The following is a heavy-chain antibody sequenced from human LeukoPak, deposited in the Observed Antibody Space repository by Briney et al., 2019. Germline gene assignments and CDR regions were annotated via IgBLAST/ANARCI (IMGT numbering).Heavy chain of an antibody. J-gene: IGHJ6*02. CDR2: INHSGGT. D-gene: IGHD6-19*01. V-gene: IGHV4-34*01. Sequence: SETLSLTCAVYGGSFSGYYWSWIRQPPGKGLEWIGEINHSGGTNYNPSLKSRVTISVDTSKNQFSLKLSSVTAADTAVYYCARGSSGWQRGYYYYGMDIWGQGTTVTVSS. CDR3: ARGSSGWQRGYYYYGMDI. CDR1: GGSFSGYY.